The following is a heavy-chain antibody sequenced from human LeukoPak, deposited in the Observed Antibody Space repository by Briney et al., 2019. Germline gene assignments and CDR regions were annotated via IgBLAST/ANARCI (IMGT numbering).Heavy chain of an antibody. J-gene: IGHJ4*02. CDR1: GGSISSGDYY. Sequence: PSQTLSLTCTVSGGSISSGDYYWSWIRQPPGKGLEWIGYIYYSGSTYYNPSLESRVTISVDTSKNQFSLKLSSVTAADTAVYYCARGRYYYDSSGYYLFDYWGQGTLVTVSS. CDR3: ARGRYYYDSSGYYLFDY. CDR2: IYYSGST. D-gene: IGHD3-22*01. V-gene: IGHV4-30-4*01.